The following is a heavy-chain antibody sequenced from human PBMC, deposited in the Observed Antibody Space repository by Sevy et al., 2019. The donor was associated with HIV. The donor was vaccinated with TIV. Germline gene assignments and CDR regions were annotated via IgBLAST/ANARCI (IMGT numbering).Heavy chain of an antibody. J-gene: IGHJ5*02. CDR1: GYSFASYG. D-gene: IGHD1-26*01. CDR2: VTPYNGNK. Sequence: ASVKVSCKASGYSFASYGISWVRQAPGQGLESMGWVTPYNGNKKYAEKLQGRVSMTTDTSTSTGYMELRSLRSDDTAVYYCARCLGGLRPWEYNWFDPWGQGTLVTVSS. V-gene: IGHV1-18*01. CDR3: ARCLGGLRPWEYNWFDP.